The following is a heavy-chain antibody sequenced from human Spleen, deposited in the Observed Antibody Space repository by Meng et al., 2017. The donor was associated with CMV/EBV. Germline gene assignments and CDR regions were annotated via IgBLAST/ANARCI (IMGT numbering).Heavy chain of an antibody. V-gene: IGHV1-24*01. CDR3: VTDDLCSGGDCSVGY. CDR2: FDPEDGET. J-gene: IGHJ4*02. D-gene: IGHD2-21*02. Sequence: GYNLIELSMQWVRQAPGKGLEWMGGFDPEDGETIYAQKFQSRVTLTEDTSTNTAYMELSSLISADTAVYYCVTDDLCSGGDCSVGYWGQGVLVTVSS. CDR1: GYNLIELS.